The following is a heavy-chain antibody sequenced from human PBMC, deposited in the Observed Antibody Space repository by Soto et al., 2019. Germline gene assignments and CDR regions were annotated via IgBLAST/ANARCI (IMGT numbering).Heavy chain of an antibody. J-gene: IGHJ5*02. Sequence: SETLSLTCTVSGGSISSYYWSWIRQPPGKGLEWIGYIYYSGSTNYNPSLKSRVTISVDTSKNQFSLKLSSVTAADTAVYYCARDAGTSCSGGSCYLGWFDPWGQGTLVTVSS. CDR2: IYYSGST. D-gene: IGHD2-15*01. V-gene: IGHV4-59*01. CDR3: ARDAGTSCSGGSCYLGWFDP. CDR1: GGSISSYY.